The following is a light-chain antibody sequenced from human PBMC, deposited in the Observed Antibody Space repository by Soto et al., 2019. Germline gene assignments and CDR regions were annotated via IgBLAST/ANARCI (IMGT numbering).Light chain of an antibody. CDR2: GNS. J-gene: IGLJ2*01. V-gene: IGLV1-40*01. CDR3: QSSDSSLSGSV. Sequence: QPVLTQPPSVSGAPGQRVTISCTGSSSNIGAGYDVHWYQHLPGTAPKLLIYGNSNRPSGVPDRFSGSKSGTSASMAITGLQAEDEADYYCQSSDSSLSGSVFGGGTKLTVL. CDR1: SSNIGAGYD.